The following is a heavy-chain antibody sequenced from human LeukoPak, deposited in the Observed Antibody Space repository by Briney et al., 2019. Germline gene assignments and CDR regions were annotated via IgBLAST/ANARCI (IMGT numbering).Heavy chain of an antibody. V-gene: IGHV3-53*01. Sequence: GGSLRLSCAASGFIVSSNYMSWVRQAPGKGLELVSLIYSGGSTYYADSVKGRFTISRDISKNTVYFQMNSLRAEDTAVYYCARVMKGWLCPDYWGQGSLVTVSS. CDR3: ARVMKGWLCPDY. CDR2: IYSGGST. CDR1: GFIVSSNY. D-gene: IGHD3-22*01. J-gene: IGHJ4*02.